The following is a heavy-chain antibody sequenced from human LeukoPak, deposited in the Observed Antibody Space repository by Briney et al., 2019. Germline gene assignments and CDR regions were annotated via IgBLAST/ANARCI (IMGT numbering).Heavy chain of an antibody. CDR3: VGGLETYYYDSSGPALDY. CDR2: IYCSGST. CDR1: GGSISSYY. J-gene: IGHJ4*02. Sequence: SETLSLTCTVSGGSISSYYWSWIRQPPGKGLEWIGYIYCSGSTNYNPSLKSRVTISVDTSKNQFSLKLSSVTAADTAVYYCVGGLETYYYDSSGPALDYWGQGTLVTVSS. D-gene: IGHD3-22*01. V-gene: IGHV4-59*01.